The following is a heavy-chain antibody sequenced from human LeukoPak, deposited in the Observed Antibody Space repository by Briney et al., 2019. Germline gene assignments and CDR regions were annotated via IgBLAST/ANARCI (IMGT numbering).Heavy chain of an antibody. Sequence: PSETLSLICTVSGGSISSSSYYWGWIRQPPGKGLEWIGSIYYSGSTYYNPSLKSRVTISVDTSKNQFSLKLSSVTAADTAVYYCARYGTVRNFDYWGQGTLVTVSS. CDR3: ARYGTVRNFDY. J-gene: IGHJ4*02. CDR1: GGSISSSSYY. V-gene: IGHV4-39*01. D-gene: IGHD1-1*01. CDR2: IYYSGST.